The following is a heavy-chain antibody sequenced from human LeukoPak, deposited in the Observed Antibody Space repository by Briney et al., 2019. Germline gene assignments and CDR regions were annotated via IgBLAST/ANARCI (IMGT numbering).Heavy chain of an antibody. CDR1: GFTFSSYA. V-gene: IGHV3-23*01. D-gene: IGHD3-10*01. Sequence: GGSLRLSCAASGFTFSSYAMSWVRQAPGKGLEWVSAISGSGGSTYYEDSVKGRFTISRDNAKNSLYLQMNSLRDEDTALYYCARDGGFGFLAAFDIWGQGSMVTVSS. CDR2: ISGSGGST. CDR3: ARDGGFGFLAAFDI. J-gene: IGHJ3*02.